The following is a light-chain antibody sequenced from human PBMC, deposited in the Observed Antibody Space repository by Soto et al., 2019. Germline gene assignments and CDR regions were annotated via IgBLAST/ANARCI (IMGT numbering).Light chain of an antibody. V-gene: IGLV2-14*01. CDR1: SSDVGGYNY. CDR2: DVS. CDR3: SSYTSSSTRV. J-gene: IGLJ3*02. Sequence: QSALTQPASVSGSPGQSITISCTGTSSDVGGYNYVSWYQQHPGKAPKLMIYDVSNRPSGVSNRFSGSKSGNTDSLTISGLQAEDEADYYCSSYTSSSTRVFGGCTKLTVL.